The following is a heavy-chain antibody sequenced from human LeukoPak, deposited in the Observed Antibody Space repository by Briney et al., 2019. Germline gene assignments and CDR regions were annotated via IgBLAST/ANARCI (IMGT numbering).Heavy chain of an antibody. J-gene: IGHJ3*02. CDR1: RFTFSSYG. D-gene: IGHD4-17*01. V-gene: IGHV3-30*18. CDR3: AKDDFGDYGDAFEI. CDR2: ISYDGSNK. Sequence: GGSLRLSCAASRFTFSSYGMHWVSQTPGMGLEWVAVISYDGSNKYYADSVKGRFTISRDNSKNTLYLQMNSLRAEDTAVYYCAKDDFGDYGDAFEIWGQGTMLTVSS.